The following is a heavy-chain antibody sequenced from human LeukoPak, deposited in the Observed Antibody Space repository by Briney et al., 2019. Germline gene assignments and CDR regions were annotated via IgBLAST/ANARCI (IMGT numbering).Heavy chain of an antibody. D-gene: IGHD1-1*01. V-gene: IGHV4-30-2*01. J-gene: IGHJ4*02. CDR3: ARVWYNWNDDARYYFDY. CDR2: IYHSGST. CDR1: GGSISSGGYY. Sequence: SETLSLTCTVSGGSISSGGYYWSWIRQPPGKGLEWIGYIYHSGSTYYNPSLKSRVTISVDTSKNQFSLKLSSVTAADTAVYYCARVWYNWNDDARYYFDYWGQGTLVTVSS.